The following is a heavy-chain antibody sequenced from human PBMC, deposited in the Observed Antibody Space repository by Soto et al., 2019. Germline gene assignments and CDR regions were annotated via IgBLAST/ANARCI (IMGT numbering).Heavy chain of an antibody. V-gene: IGHV1-2*04. CDR1: GYTFTGYY. D-gene: IGHD6-6*01. CDR3: ARGSSSSSFYDWFDP. CDR2: INPNSGGT. Sequence: GASVKVSCKASGYTFTGYYMHWVRQAPGQGLEWMGWINPNSGGTNYAQKFQGWVTMTRDTSISTAYMELSRLRSDDTAVYYCARGSSSSSFYDWFDPWGQGTPVTVSS. J-gene: IGHJ5*02.